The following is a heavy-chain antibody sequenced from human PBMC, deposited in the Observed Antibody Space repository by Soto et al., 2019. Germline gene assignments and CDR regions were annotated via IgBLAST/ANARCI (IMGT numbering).Heavy chain of an antibody. CDR1: GDSISSYY. CDR2: IYYSGST. J-gene: IGHJ5*02. CDR3: ARGVATIGP. V-gene: IGHV4-59*01. D-gene: IGHD5-12*01. Sequence: QVQLQESGPRLVKPSETLSLTCTVSGDSISSYYWSWIRQPPGTGLEWIGYIYYSGSTNYNPSLKSRVIISVDTPKNQFSLKLTSVTAADTAVYYCARGVATIGPWGQGTLVTVSS.